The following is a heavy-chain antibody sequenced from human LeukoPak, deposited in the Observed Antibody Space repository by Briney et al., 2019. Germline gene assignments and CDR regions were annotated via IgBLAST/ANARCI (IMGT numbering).Heavy chain of an antibody. J-gene: IGHJ4*02. Sequence: GGSLRLSCAASGFTFTSYAMSWVRQAPGKGLEWVSAVSGSGGSTFYADSVKGRFTISRVNSKNTLYLQMNSLRAEDTAVYYCANRAYSVRGTTHFDSWGQGTLVTVSS. D-gene: IGHD2-15*01. CDR3: ANRAYSVRGTTHFDS. CDR2: VSGSGGST. V-gene: IGHV3-23*01. CDR1: GFTFTSYA.